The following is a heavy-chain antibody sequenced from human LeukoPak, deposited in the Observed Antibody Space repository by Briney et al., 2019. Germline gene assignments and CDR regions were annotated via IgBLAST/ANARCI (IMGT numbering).Heavy chain of an antibody. J-gene: IGHJ5*02. V-gene: IGHV3-33*01. CDR1: GFTFSSYG. D-gene: IGHD3-10*01. CDR2: IRYDGSNK. CDR3: ARDWLSTLVRGVTPGFDP. Sequence: GRSLRLSCAASGFTFSSYGMHWVRQAPGKGLEWVAVIRYDGSNKYYADSVKGRFTISRDNSKNTLYLQMNSLRAEDTAVYYCARDWLSTLVRGVTPGFDPWGQGTLVTVSS.